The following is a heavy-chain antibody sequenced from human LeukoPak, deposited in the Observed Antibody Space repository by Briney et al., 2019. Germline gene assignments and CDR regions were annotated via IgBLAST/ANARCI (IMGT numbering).Heavy chain of an antibody. D-gene: IGHD5/OR15-5a*01. CDR3: ARDRVSWHYFDY. CDR1: GGSISPYY. CDR2: ISTSGSS. V-gene: IGHV4-4*07. J-gene: IGHJ4*02. Sequence: SETLSLTCTVSGGSISPYYWSFIRPPAGKGLEWIGRISTSGSSKYNPSLESRVTMSVDTSKNQFSLKVTSVTAADTAMYYCARDRVSWHYFDYWGQGTLLTVSS.